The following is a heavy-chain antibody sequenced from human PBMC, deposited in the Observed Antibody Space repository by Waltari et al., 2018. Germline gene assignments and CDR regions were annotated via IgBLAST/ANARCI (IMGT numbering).Heavy chain of an antibody. D-gene: IGHD2-15*01. J-gene: IGHJ3*02. V-gene: IGHV7-4-1*02. Sequence: QVQLVQSGSELKKPGASVKVSCKASGYTFTSYAMNWVRQAPGQGLEWMGGINTKTGNPTYAQGFTGRFVFSFDTSVSTAYLQISSLRSEDTAVYYCARAPPGGNHSWGAFDIWGQGTMVTVSS. CDR3: ARAPPGGNHSWGAFDI. CDR2: INTKTGNP. CDR1: GYTFTSYA.